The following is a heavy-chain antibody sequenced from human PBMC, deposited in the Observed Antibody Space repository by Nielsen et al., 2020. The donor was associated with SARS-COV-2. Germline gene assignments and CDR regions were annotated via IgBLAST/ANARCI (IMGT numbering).Heavy chain of an antibody. V-gene: IGHV1-3*01. CDR1: VGTFSRYA. D-gene: IGHD6-13*01. CDR3: ARGEWQQLLDY. J-gene: IGHJ4*02. Sequence: SVKVSCKASVGTFSRYAISWVRQAPGHGLEWMGWNNAGNGNTKYSQKFQGRVTITRDTSASTAYMELNSLRSEDTAVYYCARGEWQQLLDYWGQGTLVTVSS. CDR2: NNAGNGNT.